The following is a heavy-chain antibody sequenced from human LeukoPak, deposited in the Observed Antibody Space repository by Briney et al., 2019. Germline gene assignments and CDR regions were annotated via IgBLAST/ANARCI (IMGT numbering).Heavy chain of an antibody. CDR1: GGSISSYY. D-gene: IGHD3-3*01. V-gene: IGHV4-4*09. CDR3: ARHYDFWSGHYYFDY. Sequence: SETLSLTCTVPGGSISSYYWSWIRQPPGKGLEWIGYTYTSGSTNYNPSLKSRVTISVDTSKNQFSLKLSSVTAADTAVYYCARHYDFWSGHYYFDYWGQGTLVTVSS. J-gene: IGHJ4*02. CDR2: TYTSGST.